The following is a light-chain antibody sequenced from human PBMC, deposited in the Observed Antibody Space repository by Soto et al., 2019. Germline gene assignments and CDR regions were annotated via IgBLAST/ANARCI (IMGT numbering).Light chain of an antibody. CDR2: GAS. CDR3: EHYGSSPLT. Sequence: EIVLTQSPGTLSLSPGERATLACTASQSVSSNYLAWQHQKPGQAPRLLISGASSRATGIPDRFSGSGSGTGFTLTIRRLEPEDFAMYYCEHYGSSPLTFGGGNKVEIK. V-gene: IGKV3-20*01. CDR1: QSVSSNY. J-gene: IGKJ4*01.